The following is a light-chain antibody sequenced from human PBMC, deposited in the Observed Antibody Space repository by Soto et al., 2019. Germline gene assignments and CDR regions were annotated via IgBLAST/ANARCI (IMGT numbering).Light chain of an antibody. J-gene: IGKJ4*01. CDR1: QGVGRF. V-gene: IGKV3-11*01. CDR2: DAS. CDR3: QQRGGWPLT. Sequence: EIVLTQSPATLSLSPGERAALSCRASQGVGRFLAWYQQKPGQAPRLLIYDASNRATGIPARFSGSGSVTDFNLGIDNLEPEDFAVYYCQQRGGWPLTFGGGTKVEIK.